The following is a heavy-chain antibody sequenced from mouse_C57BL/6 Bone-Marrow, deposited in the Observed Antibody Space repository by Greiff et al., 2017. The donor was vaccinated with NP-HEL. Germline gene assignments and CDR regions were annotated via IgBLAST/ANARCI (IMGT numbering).Heavy chain of an antibody. CDR2: INPNNGGT. V-gene: IGHV1-26*01. Sequence: VQLQQSGPELVKPGASVKISCKASGYTFTDYYMNWVKQSHGKSLEWIGDINPNNGGTSYNQKFKGKATLTVDKSSSTAYMELRSLTSEDSAVYYCARGGFPYFDVWGTGTTVTVSS. CDR3: ARGGFPYFDV. J-gene: IGHJ1*03. CDR1: GYTFTDYY.